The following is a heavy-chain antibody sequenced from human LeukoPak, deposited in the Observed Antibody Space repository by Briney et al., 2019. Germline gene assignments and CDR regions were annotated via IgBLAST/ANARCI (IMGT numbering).Heavy chain of an antibody. CDR3: ERDYGA. D-gene: IGHD4/OR15-4a*01. V-gene: IGHV3-74*03. Sequence: GGSLRLSCAASGFTVSSNYMNWVRQAPGKGLVWVSRINSDGSATTYADFVKGRFTISRDNAKNTLYLQMNSLRVDDTAMYYCERDYGAWGQGTLVTVSP. J-gene: IGHJ5*02. CDR1: GFTVSSNY. CDR2: INSDGSAT.